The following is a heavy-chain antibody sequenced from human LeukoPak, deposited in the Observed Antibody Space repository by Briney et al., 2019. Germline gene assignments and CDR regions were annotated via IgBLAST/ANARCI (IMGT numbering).Heavy chain of an antibody. J-gene: IGHJ4*02. CDR2: ISGSGGST. CDR1: GFTFSSYA. D-gene: IGHD6-19*01. Sequence: GGSLRLSCAASGFTFSSYAMSWVRQALGKGLEWVSAISGSGGSTYYADSVKGRFTISRDNSKNTLYLQMNSLRAEDTAVYYCAKDLFEVAVAGIDYWGQGTLVTVSS. CDR3: AKDLFEVAVAGIDY. V-gene: IGHV3-23*01.